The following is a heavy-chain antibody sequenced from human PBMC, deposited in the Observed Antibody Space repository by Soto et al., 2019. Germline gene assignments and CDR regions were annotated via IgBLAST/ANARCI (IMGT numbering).Heavy chain of an antibody. CDR2: INRSGST. D-gene: IGHD5-12*01. CDR1: GGSFSGYY. Sequence: SETLSLTCAVYGGSFSGYYWSWIRQPPGKGLEWIGEINRSGSTNYNPSLKSRVTISADTSKNQFSLKLSSVTAADTAVYYCARSKVVATIRYGPYYYYYGMDVWGQGTTVT. V-gene: IGHV4-34*01. J-gene: IGHJ6*02. CDR3: ARSKVVATIRYGPYYYYYGMDV.